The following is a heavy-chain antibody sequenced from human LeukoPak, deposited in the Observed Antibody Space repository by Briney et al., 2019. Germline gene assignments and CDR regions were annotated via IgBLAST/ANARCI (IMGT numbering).Heavy chain of an antibody. CDR1: GFTFSSYG. Sequence: PGGSLRLSCAASGFTFSSYGMHWVRQAPGKGLEWVAVISYDGSNKYYADSVKGRFTISRDNSKNTLYLQMNSLRAEDTAVYYCAKDGAAAMLYYFDYWGQGTLVTVSS. J-gene: IGHJ4*02. D-gene: IGHD2-2*01. CDR3: AKDGAAAMLYYFDY. V-gene: IGHV3-30*18. CDR2: ISYDGSNK.